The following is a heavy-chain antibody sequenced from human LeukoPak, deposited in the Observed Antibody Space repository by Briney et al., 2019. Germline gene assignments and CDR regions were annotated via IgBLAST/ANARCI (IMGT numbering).Heavy chain of an antibody. CDR1: GYTFTGYY. D-gene: IGHD3-3*01. Sequence: ASVKVSCKASGYTFTGYYMHWVRQASGQGLEWMGWMNPNTGNTGSAQKFQGRLTMTRNASISTAYMELSSLRSEDTAVYFCTRGRKTVTIFGVLNFYFYGLDVWGQGTTVTVSS. J-gene: IGHJ6*02. CDR2: MNPNTGNT. CDR3: TRGRKTVTIFGVLNFYFYGLDV. V-gene: IGHV1-8*02.